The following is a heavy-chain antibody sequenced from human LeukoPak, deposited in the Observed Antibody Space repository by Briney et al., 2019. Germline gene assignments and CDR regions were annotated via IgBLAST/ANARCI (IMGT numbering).Heavy chain of an antibody. D-gene: IGHD3-10*01. CDR3: ARGPLPMVRGCDI. CDR2: IYYSVST. Sequence: PSETLSLTCTVSGGSISSYYWSWIRQPPGKGLEWIGYIYYSVSTNYNPSLKSRVTISVDTSKNQFSLKLSSVTAADTAVYYCARGPLPMVRGCDIWGQGTMVTVSS. CDR1: GGSISSYY. V-gene: IGHV4-59*08. J-gene: IGHJ3*02.